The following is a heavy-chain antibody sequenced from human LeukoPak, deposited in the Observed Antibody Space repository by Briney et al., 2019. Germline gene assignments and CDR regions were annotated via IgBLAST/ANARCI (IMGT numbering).Heavy chain of an antibody. V-gene: IGHV3-33*05. CDR1: GFTFSNYD. CDR3: AREKDGMDV. Sequence: GGSLRLSCAASGFTFSNYDMHWVRQCPGKGLEWVAITVYDGTNNYYADSVKGRFTISRDNSNNILYLQMNSLRAEDTALYYCAREKDGMDVWGQGTTVTVPS. CDR2: TVYDGTNN. J-gene: IGHJ6*01.